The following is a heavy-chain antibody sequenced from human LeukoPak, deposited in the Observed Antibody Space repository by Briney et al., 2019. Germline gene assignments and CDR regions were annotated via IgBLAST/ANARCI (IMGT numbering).Heavy chain of an antibody. Sequence: GGSLRLSCAASGFTVSSNYMSWVRQAPGKGLEWVSVIYSGGSTYYADSVKGRFTISRDTSKNTLYLQMNSLRAEDTAVYYCAREGHPYGMDVWGQGTTVTVSS. CDR3: AREGHPYGMDV. V-gene: IGHV3-53*01. J-gene: IGHJ6*02. CDR1: GFTVSSNY. CDR2: IYSGGST.